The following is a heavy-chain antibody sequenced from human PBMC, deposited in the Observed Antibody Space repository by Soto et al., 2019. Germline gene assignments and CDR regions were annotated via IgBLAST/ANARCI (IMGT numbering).Heavy chain of an antibody. V-gene: IGHV1-18*01. J-gene: IGHJ6*02. CDR2: ISAYNGNT. CDR1: GYTFTSYG. Sequence: QVQLVQSGAEVKKPGASVKVSCKASGYTFTSYGISWVRQAPGQGLEWMGWISAYNGNTNYAQKLQGRVTMTTDTYTSTAYRELRSLRSSDTAVYSCAGDQGGWELLPDDYYGMAVWGQGSTVTVAS. D-gene: IGHD2-15*01. CDR3: AGDQGGWELLPDDYYGMAV.